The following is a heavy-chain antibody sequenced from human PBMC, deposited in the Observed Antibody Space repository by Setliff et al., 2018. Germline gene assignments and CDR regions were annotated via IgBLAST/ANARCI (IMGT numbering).Heavy chain of an antibody. CDR3: AREQWLDPPGHYYMDV. Sequence: LSLTCTVSGGSISSYYWSWIRQPAGKGLEWIGHIYIGGSANYNPSLKSRVTMSIDTSKNQFSLKLNSVTAADMAVYYCAREQWLDPPGHYYMDVWAKGTTVTVSS. D-gene: IGHD6-19*01. CDR2: IYIGGSA. CDR1: GGSISSYY. J-gene: IGHJ6*03. V-gene: IGHV4-4*07.